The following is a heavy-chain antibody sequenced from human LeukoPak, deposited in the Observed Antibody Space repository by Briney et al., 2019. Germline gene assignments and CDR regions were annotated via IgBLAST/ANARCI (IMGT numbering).Heavy chain of an antibody. CDR1: GGSISSHY. Sequence: PSETLSLTCTVSGGSISSHYWSWIRQPAGKGLEWIGRIYTTGSTTYNPSLKSRVTMSVDTSKSQFSLKLSSVTAADTAVYYCARGGYSSSWYWYFDLWGRGALVTVSS. V-gene: IGHV4-4*07. D-gene: IGHD6-13*01. CDR3: ARGGYSSSWYWYFDL. CDR2: IYTTGST. J-gene: IGHJ2*01.